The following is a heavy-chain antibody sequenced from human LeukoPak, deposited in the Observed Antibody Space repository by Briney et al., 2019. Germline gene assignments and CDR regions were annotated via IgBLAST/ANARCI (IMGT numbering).Heavy chain of an antibody. CDR2: ISYDGSNK. CDR3: ARTSGIAVARRGFDL. Sequence: GRSLRLSCAASGFTSSSYAMHWVRQAPGKGLEWVAVISYDGSNKYYADSVKGRFTISRDNSKNTLYLQMNSLRAEDTAVYYCARTSGIAVARRGFDLWGRGTLVTVSS. CDR1: GFTSSSYA. D-gene: IGHD6-19*01. J-gene: IGHJ2*01. V-gene: IGHV3-30-3*01.